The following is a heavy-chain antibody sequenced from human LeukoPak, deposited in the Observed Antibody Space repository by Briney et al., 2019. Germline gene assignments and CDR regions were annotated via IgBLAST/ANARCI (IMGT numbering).Heavy chain of an antibody. J-gene: IGHJ3*02. Sequence: GGSLRLSCAASGFTVSSNYMSWVRQAPGKGLEWVSVIYSGGSTYYADSVKGRFTISRDNSKNTLYLQMNSLRAEDTAVYYCAESGWYSEGAFDIWGQGTMVTVPS. V-gene: IGHV3-53*01. CDR3: AESGWYSEGAFDI. CDR2: IYSGGST. CDR1: GFTVSSNY. D-gene: IGHD6-19*01.